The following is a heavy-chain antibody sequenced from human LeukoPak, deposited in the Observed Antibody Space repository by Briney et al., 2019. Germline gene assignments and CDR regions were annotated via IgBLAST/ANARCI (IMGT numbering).Heavy chain of an antibody. Sequence: GASVKVSCKASGYTFTSYGISWVRQAPGQGLEWMGWISPNSGGTNYAQMFQGRVTMTSDTSINTAFMELRSLRSDDTAVYYCAKDRTVTTIGDAFDIWGQGTMVTVSS. D-gene: IGHD4-17*01. J-gene: IGHJ3*02. CDR2: ISPNSGGT. CDR1: GYTFTSYG. CDR3: AKDRTVTTIGDAFDI. V-gene: IGHV1-18*01.